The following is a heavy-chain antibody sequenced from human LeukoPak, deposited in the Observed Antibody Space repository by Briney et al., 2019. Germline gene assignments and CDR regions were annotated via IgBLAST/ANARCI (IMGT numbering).Heavy chain of an antibody. D-gene: IGHD4-23*01. CDR2: INHRGST. J-gene: IGHJ4*02. CDR3: ARDPTTVVTTPYYFDD. V-gene: IGHV4-34*01. CDR1: GGSFIGYH. Sequence: SETLSLTCAVSGGSFIGYHWNWIRQPPGKGLEWIGEINHRGSTNYNPSLESRVTLSVDTSKNQFSLRLRSVTVADTAVYYCARDPTTVVTTPYYFDDWGQGTLVTVSS.